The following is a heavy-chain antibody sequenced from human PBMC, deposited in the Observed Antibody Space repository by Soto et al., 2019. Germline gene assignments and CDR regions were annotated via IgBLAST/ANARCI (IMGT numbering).Heavy chain of an antibody. V-gene: IGHV4-4*02. CDR1: GGSISSSNW. CDR3: ARLIVVVPAAIVRYYYGMDV. CDR2: IYHSGST. D-gene: IGHD2-2*01. Sequence: QVQLQESGPGLVKPSGTLSLTCAVSGGSISSSNWWSWVRQPPGKGLEWIGEIYHSGSTNYNPSLKSRVTISVDKSKNQFSLQLSSVTAADTAVYYCARLIVVVPAAIVRYYYGMDVWGQGTTVTVSS. J-gene: IGHJ6*02.